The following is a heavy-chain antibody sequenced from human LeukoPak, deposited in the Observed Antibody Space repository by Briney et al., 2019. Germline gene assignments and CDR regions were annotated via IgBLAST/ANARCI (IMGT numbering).Heavy chain of an antibody. V-gene: IGHV4-61*01. D-gene: IGHD2-2*01. Sequence: SETLSLTCTVSGGSVFSGSHYWSWIRQPPGEGLEWIGYISHTGSTNYNPSLKSRVTMLIDTSKNQFSLKLSSVTAADTAMYYCARVEYQLLGRYYYYGLDVWGQGTTVTVSS. CDR2: ISHTGST. CDR1: GGSVFSGSHY. J-gene: IGHJ6*02. CDR3: ARVEYQLLGRYYYYGLDV.